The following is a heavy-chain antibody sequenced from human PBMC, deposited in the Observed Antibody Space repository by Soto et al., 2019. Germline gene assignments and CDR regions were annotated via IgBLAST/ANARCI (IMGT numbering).Heavy chain of an antibody. CDR2: ISSSSSTI. CDR3: AREGIAAAGTQNYYYGMDV. D-gene: IGHD6-13*01. V-gene: IGHV3-48*02. CDR1: GFTFSSYS. Sequence: GGSLRLSCAASGFTFSSYSMNWVHQAPGKGLEWVSYISSSSSTIYYADSVKGRFTISRDNAKNSLYLQMNSLRDEDTAVYYCAREGIAAAGTQNYYYGMDVWGQGTTVTVSS. J-gene: IGHJ6*02.